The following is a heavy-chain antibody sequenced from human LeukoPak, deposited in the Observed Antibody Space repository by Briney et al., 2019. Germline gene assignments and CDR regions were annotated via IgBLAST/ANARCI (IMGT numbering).Heavy chain of an antibody. J-gene: IGHJ4*02. Sequence: SETLSLTCSVSGYSISSGYYWGWIRQPPGKGLEWIGSSNHSGSSYYNPSLKSRVIILVDTSRNQFSLKLTSVTVADTAVYHCAKDTYDSRGYYPWDHWGQGTLVTVSS. V-gene: IGHV4-38-2*02. D-gene: IGHD3-22*01. CDR1: GYSISSGYY. CDR3: AKDTYDSRGYYPWDH. CDR2: SNHSGSS.